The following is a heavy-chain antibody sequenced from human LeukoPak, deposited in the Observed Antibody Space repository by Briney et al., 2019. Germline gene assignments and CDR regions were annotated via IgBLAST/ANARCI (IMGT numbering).Heavy chain of an antibody. V-gene: IGHV1-69*05. D-gene: IGHD3-10*01. J-gene: IGHJ5*02. Sequence: ASVKVSCKASGGTFSSYAISWVRQAPGQGLEWMGGIIPIFGTANYAQKLQGRVTITTGESTSTAYMELSSLRSEDTAVYYCASIPLLWFGNNWFDPWGQGTLVTVSS. CDR3: ASIPLLWFGNNWFDP. CDR1: GGTFSSYA. CDR2: IIPIFGTA.